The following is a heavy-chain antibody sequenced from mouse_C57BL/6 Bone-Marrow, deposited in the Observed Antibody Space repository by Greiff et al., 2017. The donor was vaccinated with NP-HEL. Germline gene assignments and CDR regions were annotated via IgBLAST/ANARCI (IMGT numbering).Heavy chain of an antibody. CDR1: GYTFTSYN. D-gene: IGHD1-1*01. V-gene: IGHV1-12*01. Sequence: QVQLQESGAELVRPGASVKMSCKASGYTFTSYNMHWVKQTPRQGLEWIGAIYPGNGDTSYNQKFKGKDTLTVDKSSSTDYMQLSSLTSEDSAVYFCARERITTVVAPFDYWGQGTTLTVSS. CDR3: ARERITTVVAPFDY. J-gene: IGHJ2*01. CDR2: IYPGNGDT.